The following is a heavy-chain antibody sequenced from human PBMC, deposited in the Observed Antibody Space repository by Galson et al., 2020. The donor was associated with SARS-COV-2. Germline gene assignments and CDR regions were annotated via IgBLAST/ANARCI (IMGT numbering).Heavy chain of an antibody. CDR1: GGSVSGGAFS. Sequence: PSETLSLTCAVSGGSVSGGAFSWSWFRQPPGKGLEWIGYIYDSANTYYNPSLKSRVSISVDRSKNQFSLNLSSVTAADTAVYYCARGQQTELLTPFAFWGQGTLVTVSS. CDR2: IYDSANT. J-gene: IGHJ4*02. D-gene: IGHD1-26*01. CDR3: ARGQQTELLTPFAF. V-gene: IGHV4-30-2*01.